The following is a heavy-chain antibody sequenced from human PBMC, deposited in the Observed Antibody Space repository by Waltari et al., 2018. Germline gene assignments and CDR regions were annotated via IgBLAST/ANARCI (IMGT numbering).Heavy chain of an antibody. D-gene: IGHD1-26*01. V-gene: IGHV4-34*01. CDR2: SDHRGGV. Sequence: QVHLQQWGAGLLKASETLSLTCAVPGGSFSEYFWMWVRQPPGKGLEWIGESDHRGGVDYNPSLKSRVTISMDTSKNQFSLRLSSVTAADTALYYCAVWILGTSKGNYWGQGTLVTVSS. CDR3: AVWILGTSKGNY. J-gene: IGHJ4*02. CDR1: GGSFSEYF.